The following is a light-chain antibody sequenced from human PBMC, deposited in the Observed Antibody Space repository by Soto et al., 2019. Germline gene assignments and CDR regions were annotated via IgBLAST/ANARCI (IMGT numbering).Light chain of an antibody. CDR3: NSHSGSNNFVV. V-gene: IGLV2-8*01. CDR2: EVN. J-gene: IGLJ1*01. Sequence: QSALTQPPSASGSPGQSVTISCTGTSSDVGGYDYVSWYQQHPGKAPELIIYEVNKRPSGVPDRFSGSKSGNTASLTVSGLQAEDEADYYCNSHSGSNNFVVFGTGTKLTVL. CDR1: SSDVGGYDY.